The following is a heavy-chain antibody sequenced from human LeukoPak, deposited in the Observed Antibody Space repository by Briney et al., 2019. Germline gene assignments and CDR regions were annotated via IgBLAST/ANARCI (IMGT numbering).Heavy chain of an antibody. D-gene: IGHD2-2*01. Sequence: PSETLSLTCTVSGGSISSSSYYWGWIRQPPGKGLERIGSIYYSGSTYYNPSLKSRVTISVDTSKNQFSLKLSSVTAADTAVYYCAVEYCSSTSCYDYWGQGTLVTVSS. J-gene: IGHJ4*02. CDR1: GGSISSSSYY. V-gene: IGHV4-39*01. CDR3: AVEYCSSTSCYDY. CDR2: IYYSGST.